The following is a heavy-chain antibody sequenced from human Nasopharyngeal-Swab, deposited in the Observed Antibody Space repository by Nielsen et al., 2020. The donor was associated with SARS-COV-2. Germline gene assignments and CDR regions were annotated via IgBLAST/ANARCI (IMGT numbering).Heavy chain of an antibody. D-gene: IGHD3-3*01. Sequence: GEPLKISCAASGFTFSSYAMSWVRQAPGKGLEWVSGISSTGGSTYYADSVKGRFTISRDNSKNTLYVQMNSLRAEDTAVYYCAPRAFGVDKGRGMDVWGQGTTVTVSS. J-gene: IGHJ6*02. V-gene: IGHV3-23*01. CDR3: APRAFGVDKGRGMDV. CDR1: GFTFSSYA. CDR2: ISSTGGST.